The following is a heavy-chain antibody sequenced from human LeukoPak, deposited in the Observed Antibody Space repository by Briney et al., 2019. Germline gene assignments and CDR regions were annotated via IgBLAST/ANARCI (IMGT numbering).Heavy chain of an antibody. CDR3: ARAHYDILTGYYSFDY. J-gene: IGHJ4*02. CDR1: GYTFTSYA. Sequence: ASVKVSCKASGYTFTSYAMHWVRQAPGQRLEWMGWINPNSGGTNYAQKFQGRVTMTRDTSISTAYMELSRLRSDDTAVYYCARAHYDILTGYYSFDYWGQGTLVTVSS. CDR2: INPNSGGT. D-gene: IGHD3-9*01. V-gene: IGHV1-2*02.